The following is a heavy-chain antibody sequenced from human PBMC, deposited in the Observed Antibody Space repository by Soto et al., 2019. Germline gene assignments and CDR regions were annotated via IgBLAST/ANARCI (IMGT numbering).Heavy chain of an antibody. J-gene: IGHJ4*02. CDR2: INHSGST. V-gene: IGHV4-34*01. CDR3: ARFYSSSPSYYFDY. D-gene: IGHD6-6*01. Sequence: SETLSLTCAVYGGSFSGYYWSWIRQPPGKGLEWIGEINHSGSTNYNPSLKSRVTISVDTSKNQFSLKLSSVPAADTAVYYCARFYSSSPSYYFDYWGQGTLVTVSS. CDR1: GGSFSGYY.